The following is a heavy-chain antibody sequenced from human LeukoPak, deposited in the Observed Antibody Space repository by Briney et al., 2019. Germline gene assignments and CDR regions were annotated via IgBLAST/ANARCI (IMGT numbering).Heavy chain of an antibody. D-gene: IGHD3-10*01. J-gene: IGHJ3*02. Sequence: GGSLRLSCAASGFTFDDYAMHWVRQAPGKGLEWVSGISWNSGSIGYADSVKGRFTISRDNAKNSLYLQMNSLRAEDTAVYYCARYRTPMIRGVDAFDIWGQGTMVTVSS. CDR2: ISWNSGSI. CDR3: ARYRTPMIRGVDAFDI. CDR1: GFTFDDYA. V-gene: IGHV3-9*01.